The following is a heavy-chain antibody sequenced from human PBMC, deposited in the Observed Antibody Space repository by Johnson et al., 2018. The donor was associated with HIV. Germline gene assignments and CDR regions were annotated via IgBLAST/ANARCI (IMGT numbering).Heavy chain of an antibody. D-gene: IGHD6-13*01. J-gene: IGHJ3*02. CDR2: ISYDGSIN. Sequence: QVQLVESGGGLVQPGRSLRLSCTASGFTFSSYAIHWVRQAPGKGLEWVAVISYDGSINYSADSVKGRFTISRDNSRNRLYIQMNSLRVEDTGVYYCARGVKQQLNVVDAFDIWGQGTKVTVSS. V-gene: IGHV3-30*04. CDR1: GFTFSSYA. CDR3: ARGVKQQLNVVDAFDI.